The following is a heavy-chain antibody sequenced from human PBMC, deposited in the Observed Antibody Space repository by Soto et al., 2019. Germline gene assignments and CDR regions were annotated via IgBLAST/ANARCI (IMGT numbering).Heavy chain of an antibody. J-gene: IGHJ4*02. V-gene: IGHV3-23*01. CDR1: GFTSSTHA. CDR2: VSGGGTTT. CDR3: AREVGPTGGWFGRKFDS. D-gene: IGHD3-10*01. Sequence: PGGSLRLSCAASGFTSSTHAMSWVRQAPGKGLEWVSSVSGGGTTTFYAESVKGRFTISRDKSKNTLYLQMNSLRADDTGVYYCAREVGPTGGWFGRKFDSWGQGTQVTVSA.